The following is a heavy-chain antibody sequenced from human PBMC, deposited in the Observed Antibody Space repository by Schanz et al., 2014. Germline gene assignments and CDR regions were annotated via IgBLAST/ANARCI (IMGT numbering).Heavy chain of an antibody. CDR1: GFTFSTST. V-gene: IGHV3-64*01. CDR3: ARNRGSGGQNWYFDL. CDR2: ISSKGDMT. D-gene: IGHD1-26*01. Sequence: EVQLVESGGGLVQPGGSLRLSCAASGFTFSTSTMHWVRQAPGKGLEYVSSISSKGDMTFYGNSVKGRFTISRDNSKSTLYVEMNSLRVEDTAVYYCARNRGSGGQNWYFDLWGRGTLVTVSS. J-gene: IGHJ2*01.